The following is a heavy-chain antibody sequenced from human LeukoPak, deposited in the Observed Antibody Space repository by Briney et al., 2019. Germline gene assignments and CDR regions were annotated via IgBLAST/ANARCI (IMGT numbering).Heavy chain of an antibody. J-gene: IGHJ5*02. CDR1: GFTFSSYS. CDR2: ISSGSITI. CDR3: ARDRVFGVVVVPEGFDP. Sequence: PGGSLRLSCAASGFTFSSYSMNWVRQAPGKGLEWVSYISSGSITIYYADSVKGRFTISRDNAKNSLYLQMNSLRDEDTAVYYCARDRVFGVVVVPEGFDPWGQGTLVTVSS. D-gene: IGHD2-15*01. V-gene: IGHV3-48*02.